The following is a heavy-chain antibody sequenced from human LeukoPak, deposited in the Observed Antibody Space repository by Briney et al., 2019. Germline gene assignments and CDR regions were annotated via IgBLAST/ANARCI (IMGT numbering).Heavy chain of an antibody. Sequence: ASVKVSCKTSGYSFIGNYIHWVRQAPGQGLEWMGWISPTNGATNYDQRFQGRITLTRDTSISTAFMELSSLTSDDTAVYCARGCPLWFGVLDVWGQGTTVAVSS. CDR3: RGCPLWFGVLDV. J-gene: IGHJ6*02. CDR2: ISPTNGAT. D-gene: IGHD3-10*01. V-gene: IGHV1-2*02. CDR1: GYSFIGNY.